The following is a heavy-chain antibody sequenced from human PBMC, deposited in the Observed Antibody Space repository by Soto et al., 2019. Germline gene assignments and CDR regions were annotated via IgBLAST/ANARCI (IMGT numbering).Heavy chain of an antibody. Sequence: QVQLVQSGAEVKKPGASVKVSCKASGYTFTGYYMHWVRQAPGQGLEWMGWINPNSGGTNYAQKFKGRVTMTRHKSISTDYMELSRLRSDDTAVYYCARNMGKDCSGGSCYVEWGQNWFDPWGQGTLVTVSS. D-gene: IGHD2-15*01. V-gene: IGHV1-2*02. CDR3: ARNMGKDCSGGSCYVEWGQNWFDP. J-gene: IGHJ5*02. CDR1: GYTFTGYY. CDR2: INPNSGGT.